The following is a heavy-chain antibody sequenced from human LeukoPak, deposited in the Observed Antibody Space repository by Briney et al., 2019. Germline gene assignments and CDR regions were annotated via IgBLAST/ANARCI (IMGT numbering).Heavy chain of an antibody. CDR3: AGGNLSGDHDF. Sequence: ASVNVSFKASGYSFTAYYMHWVRQAPGQGLEWMGGINPTSGSTNYAQTFRGRVTLTSDTAITTAYMELSRLKSDDTAVYYCAGGNLSGDHDFWGQGTLVTVSS. V-gene: IGHV1-2*02. D-gene: IGHD1-26*01. CDR2: INPTSGST. J-gene: IGHJ4*02. CDR1: GYSFTAYY.